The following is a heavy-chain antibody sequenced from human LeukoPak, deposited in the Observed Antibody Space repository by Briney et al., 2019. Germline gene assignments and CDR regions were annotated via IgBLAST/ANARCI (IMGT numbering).Heavy chain of an antibody. CDR2: IYYSGST. CDR1: GGSISSGDYY. V-gene: IGHV4-30-4*08. J-gene: IGHJ6*03. Sequence: SETLSLTCTVSGGSISSGDYYWSWIRQPPGKGLEWIGYIYYSGSTYYNPSLKSRVTISVDTSKNQFSLKLNSVTAADTAVYYCARVVVERGYYYYYMDVWGKGTTVTVSS. D-gene: IGHD3-22*01. CDR3: ARVVVERGYYYYYMDV.